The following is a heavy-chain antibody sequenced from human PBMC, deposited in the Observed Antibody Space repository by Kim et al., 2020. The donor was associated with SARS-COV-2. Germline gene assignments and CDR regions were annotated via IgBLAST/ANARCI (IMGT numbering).Heavy chain of an antibody. CDR3: ARRKGVTGTPFDY. D-gene: IGHD1-20*01. V-gene: IGHV4-59*08. Sequence: YNPSLENRVTISVDTSKSQFSLKVTSVTAADTALYYCARRKGVTGTPFDYWGQGTLVTVSS. J-gene: IGHJ4*02.